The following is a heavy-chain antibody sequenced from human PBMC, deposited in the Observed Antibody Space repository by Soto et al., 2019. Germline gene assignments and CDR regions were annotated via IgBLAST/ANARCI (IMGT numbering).Heavy chain of an antibody. CDR2: IYYSGTS. Sequence: PSETLSLTCTVSGGSIYDDTYYWGWIRQPPGKGLEWIGSIYYSGTSSYNPSLESRVTMSVDTSKKQLSLRLRSVTAADTAVYYCARLHCDSPNCVPLDPWGQGTLVTVSS. V-gene: IGHV4-39*01. J-gene: IGHJ5*02. D-gene: IGHD2-2*01. CDR3: ARLHCDSPNCVPLDP. CDR1: GGSIYDDTYY.